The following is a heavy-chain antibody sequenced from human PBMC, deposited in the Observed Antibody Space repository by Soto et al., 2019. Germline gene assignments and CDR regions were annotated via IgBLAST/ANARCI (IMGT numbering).Heavy chain of an antibody. CDR3: ARSSGRRPVFTFDYGLDV. J-gene: IGHJ6*02. CDR1: GFNVGDNY. V-gene: IGHV3-11*06. CDR2: SSSSGAYT. D-gene: IGHD3-16*01. Sequence: QVQLVESGGGLVEPGGSLRLSCAASGFNVGDNYMTWIRQAPGKGLEWLSYSSSSGAYTNYADSVKGRFTISRDNAKNSLYLQMDSLRAEDTAVYFCARSSGRRPVFTFDYGLDVWGQGTTVTVSS.